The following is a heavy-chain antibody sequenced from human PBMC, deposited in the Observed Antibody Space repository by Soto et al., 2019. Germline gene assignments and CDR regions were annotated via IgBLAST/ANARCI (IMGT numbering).Heavy chain of an antibody. CDR3: ARDRSAEGWYGVLDY. CDR2: IIPIFGTA. D-gene: IGHD6-19*01. Sequence: QVQLVQSGAEVKKPGSSVKVSCKASGGTFSSYAISWVRQAPRQGLEWMGGIIPIFGTANYAQKFQGRVTITADESTSTAYMELSSLRSEDTAVYYCARDRSAEGWYGVLDYWGQGTLVTVSS. V-gene: IGHV1-69*01. J-gene: IGHJ4*02. CDR1: GGTFSSYA.